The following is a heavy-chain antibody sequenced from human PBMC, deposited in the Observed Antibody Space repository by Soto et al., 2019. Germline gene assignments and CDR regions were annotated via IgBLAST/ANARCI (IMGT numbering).Heavy chain of an antibody. CDR2: IYPGGSA. CDR1: GDSLTNYY. Sequence: SETLSLTCSVSGDSLTNYYWSWIRQSAGKGLEWIGRIYPGGSANYNPSLQSQVTLSIDTSKNQFSLKLSSVTAADTAVYFCARGSIPPDYWGQGTLVTVSS. V-gene: IGHV4-4*07. CDR3: ARGSIPPDY. J-gene: IGHJ4*02.